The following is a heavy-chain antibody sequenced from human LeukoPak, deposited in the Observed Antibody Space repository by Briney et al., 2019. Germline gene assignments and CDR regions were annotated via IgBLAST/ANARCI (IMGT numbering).Heavy chain of an antibody. J-gene: IGHJ4*02. Sequence: GGSLRLSCTASGFTFGDYAMSWVRQAPGKGLEWVGFIRSKAYGGTTEYAASVKGRFTISRDDSKSIAYLQMNSLKTEDTAVYYCTRDRPDDFWSGYYKGFDYWGQGTLVTVSS. CDR1: GFTFGDYA. CDR3: TRDRPDDFWSGYYKGFDY. CDR2: IRSKAYGGTT. V-gene: IGHV3-49*04. D-gene: IGHD3-3*01.